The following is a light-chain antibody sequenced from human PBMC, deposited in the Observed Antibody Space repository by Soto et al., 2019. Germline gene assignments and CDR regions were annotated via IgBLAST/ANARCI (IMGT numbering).Light chain of an antibody. J-gene: IGLJ1*01. CDR2: DVS. CDR3: CSYAGSYTFGV. V-gene: IGLV2-11*01. Sequence: QSVLTQPRSVSGSPGQSVTISCTGTSSDVGGYNYVSWYQQHPGKAPKLMIYDVSKRPSGVPDHFSGSNSGNTASLTISGLQAEDQADYYCCSYAGSYTFGVFGTGTKGTVL. CDR1: SSDVGGYNY.